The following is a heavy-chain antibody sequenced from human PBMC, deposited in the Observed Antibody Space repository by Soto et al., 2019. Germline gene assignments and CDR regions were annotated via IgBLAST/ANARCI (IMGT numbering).Heavy chain of an antibody. J-gene: IGHJ4*02. Sequence: PGGSLRLSCAASGFTFSSYSMNWVRQAPGKGLEWVSSISSSSSYIYYADSVKGRFTISRDNAKNSLYLQMNSLRAEDTARYYCARDTPFRAAAGGLVNGGQGTPETISS. CDR3: ARDTPFRAAAGGLVN. CDR1: GFTFSSYS. CDR2: ISSSSSYI. V-gene: IGHV3-21*01. D-gene: IGHD6-13*01.